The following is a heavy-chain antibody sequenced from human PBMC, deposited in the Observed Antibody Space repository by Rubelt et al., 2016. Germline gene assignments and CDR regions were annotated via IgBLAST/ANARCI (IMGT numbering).Heavy chain of an antibody. D-gene: IGHD6-6*01. CDR2: ISGSGGST. J-gene: IGHJ4*02. Sequence: EVQLVESGGGLIQPGGSLRLSCAASGFSVSNLYMTWVRQPPGKGLEWGSGISGSGGSTSYADFVKGRFTISRDNAKGTLSIQMNTMRAEDTAVDYCARAKIAARPFDCWGPGTLVTVSS. CDR3: ARAKIAARPFDC. CDR1: GFSVSNLY. V-gene: IGHV3-23*04.